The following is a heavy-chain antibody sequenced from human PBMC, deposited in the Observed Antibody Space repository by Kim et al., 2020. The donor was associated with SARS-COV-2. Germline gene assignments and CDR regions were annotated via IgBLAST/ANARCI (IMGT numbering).Heavy chain of an antibody. J-gene: IGHJ4*02. CDR2: ISSSSDYT. Sequence: GGSLRLSCAASGFTFSDYYMSWIRQAPGKGLEWVSYISSSSDYTNYADSVKGRFTISRDNAKNSLYLQMNSLRAEDTAVYYCARDRSPNCGGHCYLTFDSWGQGTLVTVSS. V-gene: IGHV3-11*06. CDR1: GFTFSDYY. D-gene: IGHD2-21*02. CDR3: ARDRSPNCGGHCYLTFDS.